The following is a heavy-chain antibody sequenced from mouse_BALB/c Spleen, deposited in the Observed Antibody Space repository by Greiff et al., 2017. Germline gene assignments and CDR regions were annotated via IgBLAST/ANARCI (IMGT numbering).Heavy chain of an antibody. CDR2: ISSGSRTI. J-gene: IGHJ4*01. D-gene: IGHD2-4*01. V-gene: IGHV5-17*02. CDR3: ARRRYYEYEGYAMDY. Sequence: EVQRVESGGGLVQPGGSRKLSCAASGFTFSSFGMHWVRQAPEQGLEWVAYISSGSRTIYYADTVKGRFTISRDNPKNTLFLQMTSLRSEDTAMYYCARRRYYEYEGYAMDYWGQGTAGTGSS. CDR1: GFTFSSFG.